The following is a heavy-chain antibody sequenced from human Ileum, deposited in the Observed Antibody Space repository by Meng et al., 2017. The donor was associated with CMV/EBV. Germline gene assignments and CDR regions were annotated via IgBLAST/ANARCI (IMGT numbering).Heavy chain of an antibody. CDR1: GGSISAVGYS. CDR2: MWHTGAT. V-gene: IGHV4-30-2*01. CDR3: ARGSGYTYGYDY. D-gene: IGHD5-18*01. J-gene: IGHJ4*02. Sequence: AVSGGSISAVGYSWTWIRQPPGKGLEWIGYMWHTGATYYNPSLKSRVTISVDRSKSQFSLNLSSVTAADTAVYYCARGSGYTYGYDYWGQGTLVTVSS.